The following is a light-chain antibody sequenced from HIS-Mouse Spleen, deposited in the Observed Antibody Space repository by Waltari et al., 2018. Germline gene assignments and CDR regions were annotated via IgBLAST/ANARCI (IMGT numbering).Light chain of an antibody. CDR1: ALPKKY. V-gene: IGLV3-10*01. CDR2: EDS. Sequence: SYELTQPPSVSVSPGQTARITCPGDALPKKYAYWYQQKSGQAPVLVIYEDSKRPDGNPERFSGSSSGTMATLTISGAQVEDEADYYCYSTDSSGNHRVFGGGTKLTVL. J-gene: IGLJ2*01. CDR3: YSTDSSGNHRV.